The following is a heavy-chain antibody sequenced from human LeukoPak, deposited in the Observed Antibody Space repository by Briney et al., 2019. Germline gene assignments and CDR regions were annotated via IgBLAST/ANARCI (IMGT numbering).Heavy chain of an antibody. CDR3: ARLYGSGSYYRH. CDR1: GGSFSGYH. V-gene: IGHV4-34*01. J-gene: IGHJ4*02. D-gene: IGHD3-10*01. CDR2: INHSGST. Sequence: SETLSLTCAVYGGSFSGYHWSWIRQPPGKGLEWTGEINHSGSTNYNPSLKSRVIISVDTSKNQFSLKLSSVTAADTAVYYCARLYGSGSYYRHWGQGILVAVSS.